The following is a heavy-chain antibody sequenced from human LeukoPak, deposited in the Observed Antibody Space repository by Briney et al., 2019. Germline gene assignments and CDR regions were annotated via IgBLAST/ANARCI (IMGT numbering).Heavy chain of an antibody. J-gene: IGHJ4*02. CDR3: ALTFGGVIVSYFDY. V-gene: IGHV3-23*01. CDR2: ICRSGGST. D-gene: IGHD3-16*02. Sequence: PGGSLRLSCAASGFTFSSYAMSWARQAPGKWVEWVSAICRSGGSTYYADSVKGRFTISRDNSKNTLELQMNSLIAEDTPGYYCALTFGGVIVSYFDYWGQGPLVTVSS. CDR1: GFTFSSYA.